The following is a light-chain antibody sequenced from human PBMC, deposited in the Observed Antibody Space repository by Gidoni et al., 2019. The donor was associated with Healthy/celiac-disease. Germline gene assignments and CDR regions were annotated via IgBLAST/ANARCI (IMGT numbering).Light chain of an antibody. CDR2: GAS. Sequence: EIVLTQSPGTLSLSPGERATLSCRASQSVSSSYLAWYQQKTGQPPTLLLYGASSRATGLPDRFSGSGSGTDFTLTISRLEPEEYAVYYCQQYGSSPRTFGQGTKVEIK. CDR3: QQYGSSPRT. V-gene: IGKV3-20*01. CDR1: QSVSSSY. J-gene: IGKJ1*01.